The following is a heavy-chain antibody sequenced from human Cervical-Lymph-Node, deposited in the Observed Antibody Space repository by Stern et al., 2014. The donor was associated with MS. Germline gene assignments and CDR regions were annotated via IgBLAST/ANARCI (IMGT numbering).Heavy chain of an antibody. J-gene: IGHJ6*02. Sequence: VQLVESGGGLVKPGGSLRLSCAASGFFFSDYYMSWIRQAPGKGLEWVSYISGTGDTIYYAGSVRGRFTVSRDNAKKSLFLQMNSLRAEDTAVYYCGVSAGGFAGLYYHNMDVWGQGTTVTVSS. CDR2: ISGTGDTI. CDR3: GVSAGGFAGLYYHNMDV. D-gene: IGHD3-10*01. V-gene: IGHV3-11*01. CDR1: GFFFSDYY.